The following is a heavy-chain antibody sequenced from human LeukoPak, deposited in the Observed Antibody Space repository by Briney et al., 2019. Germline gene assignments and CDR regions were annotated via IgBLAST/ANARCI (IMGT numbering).Heavy chain of an antibody. CDR1: GFSLSTSGMC. CDR2: IDWDDDK. Sequence: SGPTLVKPTQTLTLTCTFSGFSLSTSGMCVSWIRQPPGKALEWLARIDWDDDKYYSTSLKTRLTISKDTSKNQVVLTMTNMDPVDTATYYCARIRVTMVRGVMIFDPWGQGTLVTVSS. CDR3: ARIRVTMVRGVMIFDP. V-gene: IGHV2-70*11. J-gene: IGHJ5*02. D-gene: IGHD3-10*01.